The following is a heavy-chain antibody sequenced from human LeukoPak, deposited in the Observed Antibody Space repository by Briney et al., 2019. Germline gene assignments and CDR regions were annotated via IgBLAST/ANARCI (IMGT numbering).Heavy chain of an antibody. CDR2: IYYSGST. Sequence: SETLSLTCTVSGXSISSYYWSWIRQPPGKGLEWIGYIYYSGSTNYNPYPKSRVPISVDTFKNQFSLKLSSVTAADTAVYYCARGIYGGSPFDYWGQGTLVTVSS. CDR1: GXSISSYY. V-gene: IGHV4-59*08. J-gene: IGHJ4*02. CDR3: ARGIYGGSPFDY. D-gene: IGHD4-23*01.